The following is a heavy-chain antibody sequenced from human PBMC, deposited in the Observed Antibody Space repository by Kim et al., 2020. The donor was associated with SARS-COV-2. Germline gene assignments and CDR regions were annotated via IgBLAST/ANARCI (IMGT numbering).Heavy chain of an antibody. CDR2: IHHSGST. J-gene: IGHJ4*02. CDR3: ARQYMVRGVMLDD. D-gene: IGHD3-10*01. Sequence: SETLSLTCAVSGVSISSINWWTWVRQPPGKGLEWIGEIHHSGSTNYNPSLKSRVTMSVDKSKNQFSLKLSSVTAADTAVYYCARQYMVRGVMLDDWGQGTLVTVSS. V-gene: IGHV4-4*02. CDR1: GVSISSINW.